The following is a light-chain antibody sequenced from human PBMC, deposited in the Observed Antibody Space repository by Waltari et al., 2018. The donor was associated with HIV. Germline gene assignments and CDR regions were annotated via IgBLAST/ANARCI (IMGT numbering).Light chain of an antibody. Sequence: EIVLTQSPATLSLSPGDRATLSCGASQSVSSSFLAWYQQIPGQAPRLLIYGASSRATGIPDRFSGSGSGTDFTLTISRLEPEDFAVYYCQQYHVTPFTFGQGTRLEIK. J-gene: IGKJ5*01. V-gene: IGKV3-20*01. CDR2: GAS. CDR1: QSVSSSF. CDR3: QQYHVTPFT.